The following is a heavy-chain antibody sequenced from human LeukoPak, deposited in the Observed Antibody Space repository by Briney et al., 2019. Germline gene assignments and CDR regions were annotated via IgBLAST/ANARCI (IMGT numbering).Heavy chain of an antibody. CDR3: AKTVSGSYSYQGGDY. CDR1: GFTFSSYA. CDR2: ISGSGGST. V-gene: IGHV3-23*01. D-gene: IGHD3-16*02. J-gene: IGHJ4*02. Sequence: GGSLRLSCGASGFTFSSYAMSWVRQAPGKGLEWVSAISGSGGSTYYADSVKGRFTISRDNSRNMLYLQMNSLRDEDTAKYYCAKTVSGSYSYQGGDYWGQGTLVTVSS.